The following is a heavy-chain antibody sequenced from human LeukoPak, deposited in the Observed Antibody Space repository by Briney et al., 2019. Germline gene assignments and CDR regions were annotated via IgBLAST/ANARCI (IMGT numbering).Heavy chain of an antibody. CDR1: RFTFINAW. J-gene: IGHJ4*02. CDR2: IKSKADGETA. CDR3: AIDEPNYAPYDFDY. Sequence: GGSLRLSCAASRFTFINAWMNWVRQAPGKGLEWVGRIKSKADGETADYAAPVKGRFTISRDDSNNMVYLQMSSLKVEDTAVYYCAIDEPNYAPYDFDYWGQGTLVTVSS. V-gene: IGHV3-15*01. D-gene: IGHD4/OR15-4a*01.